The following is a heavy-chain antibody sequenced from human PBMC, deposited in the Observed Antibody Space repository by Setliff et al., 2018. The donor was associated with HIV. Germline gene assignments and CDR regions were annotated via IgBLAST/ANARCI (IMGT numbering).Heavy chain of an antibody. CDR1: GFIVSSNY. J-gene: IGHJ4*03. CDR3: ARETGDIAAVGLYSFEY. CDR2: SYSGGGT. Sequence: PGGSLRLSCAASGFIVSSNYMSWVRQAPGKGLECVAVSYSGGGTYYADSVRGRFTISRDDSNNTLYLQMSTLRVEDTAVYYCARETGDIAAVGLYSFEYWGQGTTVTVSS. D-gene: IGHD6-13*01. V-gene: IGHV3-53*01.